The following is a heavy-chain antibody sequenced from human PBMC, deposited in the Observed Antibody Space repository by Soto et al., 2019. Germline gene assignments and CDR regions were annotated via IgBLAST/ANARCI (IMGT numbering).Heavy chain of an antibody. CDR3: ARGVEPRTTVTTGGMDV. CDR1: GGSFSGYY. J-gene: IGHJ6*02. CDR2: INHSGST. D-gene: IGHD4-4*01. Sequence: LSLTCAVYGGSFSGYYWSWIRQPPGKGLEWIGEINHSGSTNYNPSLKSRVTISVDTSKNQFSLKLSSVTAADTAVYYCARGVEPRTTVTTGGMDVWGQGTTVTVSS. V-gene: IGHV4-34*01.